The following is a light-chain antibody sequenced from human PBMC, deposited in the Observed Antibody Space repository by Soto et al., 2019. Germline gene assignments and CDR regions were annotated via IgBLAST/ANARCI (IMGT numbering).Light chain of an antibody. V-gene: IGLV2-8*01. CDR3: SSFAANDNFV. CDR1: SSDVGAYDY. J-gene: IGLJ3*02. CDR2: EVN. Sequence: QSALTQPPSASGSPGQSVTISCTGTSSDVGAYDYVCWYQQHPGKAPKLMIYEVNKRPSGVPDRFSGSKSGNTASLTVSGLQAGDEADYYCSSFAANDNFVFGGWTKLTVL.